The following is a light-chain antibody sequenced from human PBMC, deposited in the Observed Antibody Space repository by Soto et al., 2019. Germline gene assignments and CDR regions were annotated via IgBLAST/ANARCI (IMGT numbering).Light chain of an antibody. CDR1: QSIGRG. CDR3: QHYSLVWS. J-gene: IGKJ1*01. V-gene: IGKV1-5*01. CDR2: DAS. Sequence: DIQMTQSPSTLSVSVVDRVTITCRASQSIGRGLAWYQRKPGKAPNLLIYDASTLESGVPSTLSGSGSGTEFTLTISSLQPDDFATYYCQHYSLVWSFGQGTKVDIK.